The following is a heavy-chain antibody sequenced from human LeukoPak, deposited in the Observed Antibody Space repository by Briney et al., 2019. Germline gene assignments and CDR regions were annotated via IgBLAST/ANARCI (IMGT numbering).Heavy chain of an antibody. CDR1: GFTFSSYE. CDR3: ARSSLYYGMDV. V-gene: IGHV3-48*03. Sequence: GGSLRPSCAASGFTFSSYEMNWVRQAPGKGLEWVSYISSSGSTIYYADSVKGRFTISRDNAKNSLCLQMNSLRAEDTAVYYCARSSLYYGMDVWGQGTTVTVSS. CDR2: ISSSGSTI. J-gene: IGHJ6*02.